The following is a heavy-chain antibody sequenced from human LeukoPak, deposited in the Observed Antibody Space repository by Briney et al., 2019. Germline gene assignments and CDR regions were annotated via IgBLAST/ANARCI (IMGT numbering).Heavy chain of an antibody. CDR3: ARHVVVRGEDWFDP. D-gene: IGHD3-10*01. CDR1: GFTVNSNY. Sequence: GGSLRLSCAASGFTVNSNYMSWVRQAPGKGLEWVSVTYYGGDSYYANSVKGRFIISRDISKNTVYLQLNSLRAEDTAVYYCARHVVVRGEDWFDPWGQGTLVTVSS. CDR2: TYYGGDS. V-gene: IGHV3-66*04. J-gene: IGHJ5*02.